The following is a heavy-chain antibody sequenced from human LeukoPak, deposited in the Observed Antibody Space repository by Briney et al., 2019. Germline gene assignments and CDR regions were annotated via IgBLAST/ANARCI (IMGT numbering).Heavy chain of an antibody. V-gene: IGHV4-59*01. J-gene: IGHJ5*02. D-gene: IGHD3-10*01. Sequence: SETLSLTCTVSGGSISSYYWSWIRQPPGKGLEWLGYIYYSGSTNYNPSLKSRVTISVDTSKNQFSLKLSSVTAADTAVYYCARCGFGEPLKAANWFDPWGQGTLVTVSS. CDR3: ARCGFGEPLKAANWFDP. CDR1: GGSISSYY. CDR2: IYYSGST.